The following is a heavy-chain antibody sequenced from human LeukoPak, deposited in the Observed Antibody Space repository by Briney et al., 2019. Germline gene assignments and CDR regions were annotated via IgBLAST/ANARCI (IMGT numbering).Heavy chain of an antibody. V-gene: IGHV1-2*02. D-gene: IGHD2-15*01. Sequence: ASVKVSCKASGYTFTGYYLHWVRQAPGQGLEWMGWINPNRGGTNYAQKFQGRVTMTRDTSISTAYMELSSLRSDDTAVYYCARGGYCSAGSCNSFDYWGQGTLVTVSS. CDR1: GYTFTGYY. CDR3: ARGGYCSAGSCNSFDY. CDR2: INPNRGGT. J-gene: IGHJ4*02.